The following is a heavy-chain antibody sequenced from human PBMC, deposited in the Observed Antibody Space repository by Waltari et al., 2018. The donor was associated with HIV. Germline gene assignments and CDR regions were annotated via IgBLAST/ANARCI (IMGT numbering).Heavy chain of an antibody. D-gene: IGHD3-3*01. V-gene: IGHV1-8*01. J-gene: IGHJ6*02. CDR1: GYTFTSYD. Sequence: QVQLVQSGAEVKKPGASVKVSCKASGYTFTSYDINWVRQATGQGLEWMGWINPNSGNTGYAQKFQGRGTMTRNTSISTAYMELSSLRSEDTAVYYCARTMAPNYYYYYGMDVWAKGPRSPSP. CDR3: ARTMAPNYYYYYGMDV. CDR2: INPNSGNT.